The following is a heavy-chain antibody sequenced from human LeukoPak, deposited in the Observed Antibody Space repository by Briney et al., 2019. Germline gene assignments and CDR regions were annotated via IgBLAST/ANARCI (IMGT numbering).Heavy chain of an antibody. D-gene: IGHD6-13*01. CDR1: GFTFSTDA. V-gene: IGHV3-30-3*01. J-gene: IGHJ4*02. CDR3: ARDPYSSSWRFYFGY. CDR2: ISYDGSNE. Sequence: GGSLRLSCAASGFTFSTDAMDWVRQAPGKGLEWVAFISYDGSNEYYADSVKGRFTISRDNSDNTLYLQMNSLRAEDTAVYYCARDPYSSSWRFYFGYWGQGTLVTVSS.